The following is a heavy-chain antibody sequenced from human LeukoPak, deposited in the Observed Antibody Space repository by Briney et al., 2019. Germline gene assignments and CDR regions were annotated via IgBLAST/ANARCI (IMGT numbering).Heavy chain of an antibody. CDR3: ARGRPHGNDY. CDR1: GFTFSSYS. CDR2: ISSSTNYI. D-gene: IGHD4-23*01. Sequence: GGSLRLSCAASGFTFSSYSMNWVRQAPGKGLEWVSSISSSTNYIYYADSVKGRFSISRDNAKNTLYLQMNSLRVEDTAVYYCARGRPHGNDYWGQGTLVTVSS. V-gene: IGHV3-21*01. J-gene: IGHJ4*02.